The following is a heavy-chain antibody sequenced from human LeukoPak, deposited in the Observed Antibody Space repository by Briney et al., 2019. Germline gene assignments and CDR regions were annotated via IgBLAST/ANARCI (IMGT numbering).Heavy chain of an antibody. D-gene: IGHD6-19*01. J-gene: IGHJ4*02. V-gene: IGHV4-4*02. Sequence: SETLSLTCALSGGSTNTYWWSWVRQPAGKGLEWIGEIYHSGKTNYNVSLKSRVTMSVDKSKNQFSLKLTSVTAADTAFYFCARHIAVAGQRGFDYWGQGTLVTVSS. CDR1: GGSTNTYW. CDR3: ARHIAVAGQRGFDY. CDR2: IYHSGKT.